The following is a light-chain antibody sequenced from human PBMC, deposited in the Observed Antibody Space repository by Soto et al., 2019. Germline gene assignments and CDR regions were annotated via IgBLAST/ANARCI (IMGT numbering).Light chain of an antibody. J-gene: IGKJ4*01. CDR3: QQSYNTPLT. CDR2: AAS. Sequence: DIQMTQSPSSLSASVGHRVTITCRASQSISRYLDWYQQKPGKAPKLLIYAASSLESGVPSRFSGSGSGTDFTLNISSLQPEDFATYYCQQSYNTPLTFGGGTKVEIK. CDR1: QSISRY. V-gene: IGKV1-39*01.